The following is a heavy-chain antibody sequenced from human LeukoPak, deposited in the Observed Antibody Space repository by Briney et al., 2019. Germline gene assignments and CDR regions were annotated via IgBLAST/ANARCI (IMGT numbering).Heavy chain of an antibody. D-gene: IGHD6-19*01. V-gene: IGHV3-30*18. Sequence: GRSLRLSCAASGFTFSSYGMHWVRQAPGKGLEWVAVISYDGSNKYYADSVKGRFTISRDNSKNTLYLQMNSLRAEDTAVYYCAKDGAYSSGWYFDYWGQGTLVTVSS. CDR3: AKDGAYSSGWYFDY. J-gene: IGHJ4*02. CDR2: ISYDGSNK. CDR1: GFTFSSYG.